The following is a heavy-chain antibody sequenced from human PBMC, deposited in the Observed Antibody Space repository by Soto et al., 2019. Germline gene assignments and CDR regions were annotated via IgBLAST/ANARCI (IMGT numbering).Heavy chain of an antibody. Sequence: PSETLSLTCTVSDGSISTYYWSWIRQPAGKELEWIGHVFTSGTTNYTPSLKSRVSMSLDTAKNQFSLKLRSVTAADTAVYYCARDSSGFWGGYFDSWGQGKLVTVS. CDR2: VFTSGTT. D-gene: IGHD3-3*01. J-gene: IGHJ4*02. CDR1: DGSISTYY. CDR3: ARDSSGFWGGYFDS. V-gene: IGHV4-4*07.